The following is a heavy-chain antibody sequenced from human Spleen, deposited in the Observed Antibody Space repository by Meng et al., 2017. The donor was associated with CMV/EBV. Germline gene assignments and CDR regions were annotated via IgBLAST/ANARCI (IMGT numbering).Heavy chain of an antibody. Sequence: LSLTCAASGFTFSSNWMSWVRQAPGKGLEWVASINQRGSEKWYVDSVKGRFTISRDNAKNSLYLQMNSLRVEDTAVYYCARYLSLGYWGQGTLVTVSS. J-gene: IGHJ4*02. V-gene: IGHV3-7*01. CDR1: GFTFSSNW. CDR2: INQRGSEK. D-gene: IGHD3-3*02. CDR3: ARYLSLGY.